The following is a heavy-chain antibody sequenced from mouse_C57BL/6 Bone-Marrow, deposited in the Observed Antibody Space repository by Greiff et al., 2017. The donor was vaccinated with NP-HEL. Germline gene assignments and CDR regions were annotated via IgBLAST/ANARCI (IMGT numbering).Heavy chain of an antibody. CDR2: INYDGSST. CDR1: GFTFSDYY. CDR3: AREGGLRRRTYAMDY. D-gene: IGHD2-4*01. Sequence: EVQVVESEGGLVQPGSSMKLSCTTSGFTFSDYYMAWVRQVPEKGLDWVANINYDGSSTSYLDSLKSRFIISRDNAKNILYLQMSSLKSEDTATYYCAREGGLRRRTYAMDYWGQGTSVTVSS. V-gene: IGHV5-16*01. J-gene: IGHJ4*01.